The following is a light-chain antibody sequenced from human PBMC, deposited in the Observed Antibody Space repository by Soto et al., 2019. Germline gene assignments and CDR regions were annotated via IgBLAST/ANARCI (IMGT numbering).Light chain of an antibody. CDR1: QSISSN. J-gene: IGKJ3*01. Sequence: EIVMTQSPDTLSLSPGEGATLSCRVSQSISSNLAWYQQRPGQAPRLLMYGASTRADGIPARFTGSGSGTDFTLTISRLEPEDFAVYYCQQYGNSECTFGPGTKVDIK. V-gene: IGKV3-15*01. CDR3: QQYGNSECT. CDR2: GAS.